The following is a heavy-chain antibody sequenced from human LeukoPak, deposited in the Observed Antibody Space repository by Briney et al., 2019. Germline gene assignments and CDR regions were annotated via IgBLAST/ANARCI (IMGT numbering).Heavy chain of an antibody. D-gene: IGHD1-26*01. CDR3: ARGGGSYREYYGMDV. Sequence: WASVKVSCKASGGTLNSYAISWVRQAPGQGLEWMGRIIPILGIANYAQKFQGRVTITADKSTSTAYMELSSLRSEDTAVYYCARGGGSYREYYGMDVWGQGTTVTVSS. J-gene: IGHJ6*02. V-gene: IGHV1-69*04. CDR2: IIPILGIA. CDR1: GGTLNSYA.